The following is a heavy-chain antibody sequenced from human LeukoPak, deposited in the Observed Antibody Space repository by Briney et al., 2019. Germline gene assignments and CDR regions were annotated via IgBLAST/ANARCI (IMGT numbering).Heavy chain of an antibody. J-gene: IGHJ3*01. CDR1: GGSFSGYY. V-gene: IGHV4-59*08. Sequence: SETLSLACAVYGGSFSGYYWSWIRQPPGKGPEWVGFIYSSGTTYYNPSLKSRLTIAIDTSSNQFSLRVRSVTAADSAVYYCARHVMRNHPGGSSYTHAFDVWGHGTRVTVSS. CDR2: IYSSGTT. D-gene: IGHD2-8*02. CDR3: ARHVMRNHPGGSSYTHAFDV.